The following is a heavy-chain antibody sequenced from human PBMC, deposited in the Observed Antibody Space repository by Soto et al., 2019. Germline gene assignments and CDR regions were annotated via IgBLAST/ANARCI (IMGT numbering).Heavy chain of an antibody. CDR1: GVSFSGYY. Sequence: SETLSLTCAVYGVSFSGYYWSWIRQPPGKGLEWIGEINHSGSTNYNPSLKSRVTISVDTSKNQFSLKLSSVTAADTAVYYCASEFDSSGWYRKGLGGFDYWGQGTLVTVSS. J-gene: IGHJ4*02. CDR2: INHSGST. CDR3: ASEFDSSGWYRKGLGGFDY. D-gene: IGHD6-19*01. V-gene: IGHV4-34*01.